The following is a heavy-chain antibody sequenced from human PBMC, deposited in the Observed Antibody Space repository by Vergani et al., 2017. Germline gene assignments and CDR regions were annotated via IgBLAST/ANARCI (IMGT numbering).Heavy chain of an antibody. CDR1: GFSVSNSG. CDR2: IQYDGSDV. J-gene: IGHJ4*02. Sequence: QVQLVESGGGVVQPGGSLRLSCVASGFSVSNSGMHWVRQTPGKGLEWVAFIQYDGSDVFYADFVEGRFTISRDNSKNSLYLQMRSLRFDDTAVYYCANEGSANRIRGWLDHWCEGALFTVSS. D-gene: IGHD3-10*01. V-gene: IGHV3-30*02. CDR3: ANEGSANRIRGWLDH.